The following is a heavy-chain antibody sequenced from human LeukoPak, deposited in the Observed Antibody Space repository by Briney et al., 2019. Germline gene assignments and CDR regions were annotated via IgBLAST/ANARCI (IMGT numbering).Heavy chain of an antibody. Sequence: GGSLRLSCAASGFTFDDYAMHWVRQAPGKGLEWVSGISWNSGSIGYADSVKGRFTISRDNAKYTLYLQMNSLRAEDTAVYYCARDAVDTANAVWGQGTTVTVSS. V-gene: IGHV3-9*01. D-gene: IGHD5-18*01. CDR2: ISWNSGSI. J-gene: IGHJ6*02. CDR3: ARDAVDTANAV. CDR1: GFTFDDYA.